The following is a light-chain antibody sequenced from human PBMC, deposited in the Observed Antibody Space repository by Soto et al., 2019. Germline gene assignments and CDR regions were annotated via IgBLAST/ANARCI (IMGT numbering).Light chain of an antibody. J-gene: IGLJ2*01. V-gene: IGLV3-21*02. CDR1: NIGTMG. Sequence: SYELTQARSVSVAPGQTARLTCGGDNIGTMGVHWYQQKPGQAPVLVLYDDSDRPSGIPERFSGSNSANTATLTISRVEAGDEADYYCQVWDSTIDHVVFGGGTKVTVL. CDR2: DDS. CDR3: QVWDSTIDHVV.